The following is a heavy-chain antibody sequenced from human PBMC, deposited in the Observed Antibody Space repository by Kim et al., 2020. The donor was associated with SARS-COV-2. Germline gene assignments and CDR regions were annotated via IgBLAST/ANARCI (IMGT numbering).Heavy chain of an antibody. CDR1: GGSISSSSYY. Sequence: SETLSLTCTVSGGSISSSSYYWGWIRQPPGKGLEWIGSIYYSGSTYYNPSLKSRDTISVDTSKNQFSLKLSSVTASDTAVYYCARDKIVLNNGMDVWGEGATVTVSS. V-gene: IGHV4-39*07. J-gene: IGHJ6*02. CDR2: IYYSGST. D-gene: IGHD2-8*01. CDR3: ARDKIVLNNGMDV.